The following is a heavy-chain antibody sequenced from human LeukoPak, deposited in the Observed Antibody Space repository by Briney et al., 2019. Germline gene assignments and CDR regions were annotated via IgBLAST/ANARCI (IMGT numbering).Heavy chain of an antibody. CDR3: ARPGYSTGAFDY. CDR1: GLTVTNNY. CDR2: IYSGGDT. Sequence: GGSLRLSCAASGLTVTNNYMSWIRQAPGKGLEWVSVIYSGGDTYYADSVKGRFTISRDNSKNTLYLQMNSLRAEDTAVYYCARPGYSTGAFDYWGQGTLVTVSS. V-gene: IGHV3-53*01. D-gene: IGHD6-25*01. J-gene: IGHJ4*02.